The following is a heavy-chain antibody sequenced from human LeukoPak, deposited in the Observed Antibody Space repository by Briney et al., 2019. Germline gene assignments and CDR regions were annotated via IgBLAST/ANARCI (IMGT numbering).Heavy chain of an antibody. D-gene: IGHD3-10*01. CDR2: ISDSGSST. Sequence: GGSLRLSCAASGFTFYNYVMSWVRQAPGTGLEWVSTISDSGSSTYYADSVRGRFTISRDNSKNTLYLQMDSLRAEDTAIYYCAKVPYSDYGSGRPPFMDVWGQGTTVAVSS. V-gene: IGHV3-23*01. CDR1: GFTFYNYV. J-gene: IGHJ6*02. CDR3: AKVPYSDYGSGRPPFMDV.